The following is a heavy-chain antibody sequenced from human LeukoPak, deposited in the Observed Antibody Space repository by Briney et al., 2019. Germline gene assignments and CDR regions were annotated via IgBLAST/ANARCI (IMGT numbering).Heavy chain of an antibody. CDR1: GGSNSSYY. Sequence: PSETLSLTCTVSGGSNSSYYWSWIRQPAGKGLEWIGRISTSGRTNYNPSLKSRVIMSVDTSKNQFSLKLSSVTAADTAVYYCARDRMGAPRPIYWYFDLWGRGTLVTVSS. CDR2: ISTSGRT. V-gene: IGHV4-4*07. D-gene: IGHD1-26*01. CDR3: ARDRMGAPRPIYWYFDL. J-gene: IGHJ2*01.